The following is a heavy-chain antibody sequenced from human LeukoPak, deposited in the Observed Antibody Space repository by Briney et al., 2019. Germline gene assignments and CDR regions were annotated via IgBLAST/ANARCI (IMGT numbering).Heavy chain of an antibody. CDR2: IYYSGST. D-gene: IGHD4-11*01. J-gene: IGHJ5*02. Sequence: PSETLSLTCTVSGGSISSYYWSWIRQPPGKGLEWIGYIYYSGSTNYNPSLKSRVTILVDTSKNQFSLKLSSVTAADTAVYYCARAVTTFYRNWFDPWGQGTLVTVSS. CDR3: ARAVTTFYRNWFDP. CDR1: GGSISSYY. V-gene: IGHV4-59*01.